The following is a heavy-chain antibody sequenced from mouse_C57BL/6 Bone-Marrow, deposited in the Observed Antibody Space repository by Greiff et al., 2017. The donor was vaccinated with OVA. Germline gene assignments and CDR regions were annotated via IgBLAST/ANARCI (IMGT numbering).Heavy chain of an antibody. CDR1: GYTFTDYY. J-gene: IGHJ3*01. CDR3: ARKGTWFAY. Sequence: EVKLMESGPVLVKPGASVKMSCKASGYTFTDYYMNWVKQSHGKSLEWIGVINPYNGGTSYNQKFKGKATLTVDKSSSTAYMELNSLTSEDSAVYYCARKGTWFAYWGQGTLVTVSA. V-gene: IGHV1-19*01. CDR2: INPYNGGT.